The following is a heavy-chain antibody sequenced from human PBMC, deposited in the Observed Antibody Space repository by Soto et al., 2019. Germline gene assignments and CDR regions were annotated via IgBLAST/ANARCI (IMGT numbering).Heavy chain of an antibody. Sequence: SEPLSLTCTASGGTMREYYWSWIRQPPGKGLEWIGYIYYSGSTDYNPSLKSRVTISVDTSKNEFSLRLTSMTAADTAVYYCARHSRITIFEGWFDPWGQGTLVTVS. CDR3: ARHSRITIFEGWFDP. V-gene: IGHV4-59*08. D-gene: IGHD3-3*01. J-gene: IGHJ5*02. CDR2: IYYSGST. CDR1: GGTMREYY.